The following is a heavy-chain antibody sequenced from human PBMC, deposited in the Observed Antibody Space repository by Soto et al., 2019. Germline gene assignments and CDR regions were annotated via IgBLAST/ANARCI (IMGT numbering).Heavy chain of an antibody. CDR2: INAGNGNT. V-gene: IGHV1-3*01. CDR3: ARAHGYCSSTSCSTRYYYYYYMDV. Sequence: GASVKVCCKASGYTLTSYAIQWVRQDPGQRLEWMGWINAGNGNTKYSQKFQGRVTITRDTSASTAYMELSSLRSEDTAVYYCARAHGYCSSTSCSTRYYYYYYMDVWGKGTTVTVSS. J-gene: IGHJ6*03. D-gene: IGHD2-2*03. CDR1: GYTLTSYA.